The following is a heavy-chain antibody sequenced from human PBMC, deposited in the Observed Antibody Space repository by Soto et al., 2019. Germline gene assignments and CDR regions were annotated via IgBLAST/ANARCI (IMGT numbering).Heavy chain of an antibody. Sequence: EVQLLESGGGWVQPGGSLRLSCAASGFTFSSYAMSWVRQAPGRGREGVSAISVSGGSTYYADSVKGRFTISRDNSKNTLYLQMNSLRAEDTAVYYCAKDLLDIVVVVAASDAFDIWGQGTMVTVSS. CDR3: AKDLLDIVVVVAASDAFDI. V-gene: IGHV3-23*01. J-gene: IGHJ3*02. CDR1: GFTFSSYA. D-gene: IGHD2-15*01. CDR2: ISVSGGST.